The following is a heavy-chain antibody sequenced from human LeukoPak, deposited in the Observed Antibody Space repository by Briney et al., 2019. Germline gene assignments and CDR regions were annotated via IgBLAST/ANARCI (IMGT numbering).Heavy chain of an antibody. CDR2: IYSGGST. CDR3: ARAGIDDYYGSGTWGFFDY. J-gene: IGHJ4*02. Sequence: PGGSLRLSCAASGFTVSSNYMSWVRQAPGKGLEWVSVIYSGGSTYYADPVRGRFTISRDNSKNTLYLQMNSLRAEDTAVYYCARAGIDDYYGSGTWGFFDYWGQGTLVTVSS. D-gene: IGHD3-10*01. V-gene: IGHV3-53*01. CDR1: GFTVSSNY.